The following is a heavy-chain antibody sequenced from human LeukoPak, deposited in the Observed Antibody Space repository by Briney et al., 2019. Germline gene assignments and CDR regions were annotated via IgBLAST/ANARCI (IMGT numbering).Heavy chain of an antibody. V-gene: IGHV4-39*01. CDR1: GGSISSSSYY. CDR3: ARSTIAAADY. CDR2: IYYSWST. D-gene: IGHD6-13*01. J-gene: IGHJ4*02. Sequence: PSETLSLTCTVSGGSISSSSYYWGWIRQTPGKGLEWIGSIYYSWSTYYNPSLKSRVTISVDTSKNQFSLKLSSVTAVDTAVYYCARSTIAAADYWGQGTLVTVSS.